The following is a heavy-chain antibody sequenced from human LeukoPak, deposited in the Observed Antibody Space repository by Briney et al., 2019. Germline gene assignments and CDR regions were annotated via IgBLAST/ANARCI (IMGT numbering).Heavy chain of an antibody. CDR3: ARDRNYFEALHRSY. CDR2: VTGNGDNT. D-gene: IGHD3-10*01. J-gene: IGHJ4*02. CDR1: GFTFSSYA. Sequence: GGSLRLSCAASGFTFSSYAMSWVRQAPGKGLEWVSGVTGNGDNTFHADSVKGRFTISRDNSKNMLYLQINSLRAEDTAVYYCARDRNYFEALHRSYWGQGTLVTVSS. V-gene: IGHV3-23*01.